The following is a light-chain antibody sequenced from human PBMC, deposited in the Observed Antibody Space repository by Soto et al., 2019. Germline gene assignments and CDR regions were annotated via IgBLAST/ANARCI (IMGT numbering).Light chain of an antibody. CDR1: TGAVTSGHY. CDR3: LLYYGVGLV. J-gene: IGLJ2*01. CDR2: STH. V-gene: IGLV7-43*01. Sequence: VVTQEPSLPVSPGGTVTLTCASSTGAVTSGHYPNWFQQKPGQTPRALIYSTHNKHSWTPARFSGSLLGGKAALTLSGAQPEDEAAYYCLLYYGVGLVFGRGTEVTVL.